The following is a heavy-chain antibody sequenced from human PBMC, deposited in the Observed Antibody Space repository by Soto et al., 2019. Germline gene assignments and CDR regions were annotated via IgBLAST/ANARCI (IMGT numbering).Heavy chain of an antibody. V-gene: IGHV4-59*08. Sequence: SETLSLTCTVPGGSISSYYWSWIRQPPGKGLEWIGYIYYNVNTNYNPSLKSRVTISVDTSKNPFSLTLRSEDTAVYYCARGGDVVLVTAPLDHWGQGTLVTVSS. CDR3: ARGGDVVLVTAPLDH. D-gene: IGHD2-21*02. J-gene: IGHJ5*02. CDR1: GGSISSYY. CDR2: IYYNVNT.